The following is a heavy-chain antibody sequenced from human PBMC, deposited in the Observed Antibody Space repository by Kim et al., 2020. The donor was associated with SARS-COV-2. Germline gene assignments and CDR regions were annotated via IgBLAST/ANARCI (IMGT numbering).Heavy chain of an antibody. J-gene: IGHJ6*02. V-gene: IGHV3-43*01. D-gene: IGHD3-10*01. CDR3: AKDIRKTGAYYYYYYGMDV. Sequence: GRFTISRDNSKNSLYLQMNSLRTEDTALYYCAKDIRKTGAYYYYYYGMDVWGQGTTVTVSS.